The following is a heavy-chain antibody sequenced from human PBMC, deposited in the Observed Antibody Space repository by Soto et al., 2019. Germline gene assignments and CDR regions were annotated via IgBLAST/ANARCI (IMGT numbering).Heavy chain of an antibody. V-gene: IGHV1-69*13. D-gene: IGHD6-13*01. J-gene: IGHJ6*02. Sequence: GASVKVSCKASGCTFSSYAISWVRQAPGQGLEWMGGIIPIFGTANYAQKFQGRVTITADESASTAYMELSSLRSEDTAVYYCARGEQQLVYNRYYYGMEVWGQGTTVTVSS. CDR3: ARGEQQLVYNRYYYGMEV. CDR1: GCTFSSYA. CDR2: IIPIFGTA.